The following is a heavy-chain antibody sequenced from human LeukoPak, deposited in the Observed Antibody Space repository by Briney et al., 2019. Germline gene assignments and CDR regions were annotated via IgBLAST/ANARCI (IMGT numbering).Heavy chain of an antibody. CDR1: GFTVSSNY. CDR2: IYSGGST. CDR3: ARQNYDILTGYYNHYMDV. Sequence: PGGSLRLSCAASGFTVSSNYMSWVRQAPGKGLEWVSVIYSGGSTYYADSVKGRFTISRDNAKNSLYLQMDSLRAEDTAVYYCARQNYDILTGYYNHYMDVWGKGTTVTVSS. V-gene: IGHV3-66*04. D-gene: IGHD3-9*01. J-gene: IGHJ6*03.